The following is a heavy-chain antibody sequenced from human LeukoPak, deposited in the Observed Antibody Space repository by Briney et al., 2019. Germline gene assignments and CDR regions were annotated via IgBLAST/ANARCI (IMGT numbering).Heavy chain of an antibody. D-gene: IGHD2-21*02. CDR2: IRTSVGGI. Sequence: GGSLRLSCAASGFTVSSNYMNWVRQAPGKGLEWVAYIRTSVGGIYYADSVKGRFTISTDTAKNSLYLEMNNLRDGDTAVYYCARDDSWAFDYWGQGTLVTVSS. J-gene: IGHJ4*02. CDR3: ARDDSWAFDY. CDR1: GFTVSSNY. V-gene: IGHV3-48*02.